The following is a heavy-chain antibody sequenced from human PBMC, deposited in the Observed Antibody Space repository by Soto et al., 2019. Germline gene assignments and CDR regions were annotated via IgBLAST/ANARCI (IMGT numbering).Heavy chain of an antibody. D-gene: IGHD4-17*01. V-gene: IGHV4-61*01. CDR2: IYYSGST. Sequence: PSETLSLTCTVSVGSVSSGSYYWSWIRQPPGKGLEWIGYIYYSGSTNYNPSLKSRVTISVDTSKNQFSLKLSSVTAADTAVYYCARVNDYGDQGNYFDYWGQGTLVTVSS. CDR1: VGSVSSGSYY. CDR3: ARVNDYGDQGNYFDY. J-gene: IGHJ4*02.